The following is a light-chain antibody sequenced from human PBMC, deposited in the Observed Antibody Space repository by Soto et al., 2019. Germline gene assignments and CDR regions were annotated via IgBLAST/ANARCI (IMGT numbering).Light chain of an antibody. CDR2: AAS. V-gene: IGKV1-39*01. Sequence: DIQMTQSPSSLSASVGDRVTITCRASQSISSYLNWYQQKPGKAPKLLIYAASSLQSGVPSRFSGSGSGTEFTLPISSLQTEDFATYYCQQSYSTPYTFGQGTKLEIK. J-gene: IGKJ2*01. CDR1: QSISSY. CDR3: QQSYSTPYT.